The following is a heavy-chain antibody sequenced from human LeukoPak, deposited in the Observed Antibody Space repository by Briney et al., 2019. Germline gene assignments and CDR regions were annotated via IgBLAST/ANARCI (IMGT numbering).Heavy chain of an antibody. CDR1: GFTFRSYG. D-gene: IGHD3-22*01. Sequence: GRSLRLSCAASGFTFRSYGMHWVRQAPGKGLEWVTVISYDGSNKYYADSVKGRFTISRDNSKNTLYLQMNSLRAEDTAVYYCARALFYYDSSGYIDYWGQGTLVTVSS. V-gene: IGHV3-30*03. CDR3: ARALFYYDSSGYIDY. CDR2: ISYDGSNK. J-gene: IGHJ4*02.